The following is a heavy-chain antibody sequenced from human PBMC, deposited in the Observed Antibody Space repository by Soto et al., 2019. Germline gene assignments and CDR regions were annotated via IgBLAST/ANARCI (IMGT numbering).Heavy chain of an antibody. V-gene: IGHV1-69*06. CDR2: IVPLFRTT. J-gene: IGHJ6*02. CDR1: GNVSSDA. Sequence: GNVSSDAIKCICRASGQGLEWMGGIVPLFRTTNYAQKFQGRVTITADTSTYTVYMELSGLRSGDTAVYYCARDDAYYYYGMDVWGQGTTFTVSS. CDR3: ARDDAYYYYGMDV.